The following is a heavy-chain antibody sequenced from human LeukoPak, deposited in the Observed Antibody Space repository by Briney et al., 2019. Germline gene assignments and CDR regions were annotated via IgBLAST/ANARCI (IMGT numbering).Heavy chain of an antibody. V-gene: IGHV3-53*04. Sequence: GGSLRLSRVASRFTLSSQYMSWVGQPPGKGREGVAGIYSEGGKNYTGSLKGRFTISRHNTKNTLYLQRNSLRAEDTAVYYCAREDGPRGRYCSGGSCYPGIWGEGTMVTVPS. J-gene: IGHJ3*02. CDR3: AREDGPRGRYCSGGSCYPGI. CDR1: RFTLSSQY. CDR2: IYSEGGK. D-gene: IGHD2-15*01.